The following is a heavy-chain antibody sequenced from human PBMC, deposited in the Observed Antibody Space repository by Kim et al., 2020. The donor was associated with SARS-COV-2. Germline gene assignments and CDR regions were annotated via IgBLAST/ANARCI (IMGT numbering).Heavy chain of an antibody. D-gene: IGHD6-6*01. Sequence: GGSLRLSCGASGFTFIGYAMSWVRQGPGKGLEWVSGISGSGGRLSYADSVKGRFTISRDNSMDTLYLQLGDLRAEDTAIYYCAKARGYGSSSTGYYGMDVWGQGTTVTVSS. V-gene: IGHV3-23*01. CDR2: ISGSGGRL. CDR1: GFTFIGYA. J-gene: IGHJ6*02. CDR3: AKARGYGSSSTGYYGMDV.